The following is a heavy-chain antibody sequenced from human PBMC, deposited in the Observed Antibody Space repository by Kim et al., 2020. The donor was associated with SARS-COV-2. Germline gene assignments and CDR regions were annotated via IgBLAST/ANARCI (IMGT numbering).Heavy chain of an antibody. V-gene: IGHV3-74*01. D-gene: IGHD3-22*01. CDR3: ARDDPMNYYDSSGYFDY. CDR1: GFTFSSYW. Sequence: GGSLRLSCAASGFTFSSYWMHWVRQAPGKGLVWVSRINSDGSSTSYADSVKGRFTISRDNAKNTLYLQMNSLRAEDTAVYYCARDDPMNYYDSSGYFDYWGQGTLVTVSS. CDR2: INSDGSST. J-gene: IGHJ4*02.